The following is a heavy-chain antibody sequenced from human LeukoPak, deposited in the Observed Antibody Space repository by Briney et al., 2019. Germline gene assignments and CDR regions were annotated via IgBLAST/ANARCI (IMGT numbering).Heavy chain of an antibody. V-gene: IGHV4-59*08. CDR2: IYYSGRT. D-gene: IGHD6-13*01. J-gene: IGHJ4*02. CDR3: ATTTSAGDYYFDY. Sequence: SESLSLTCTVSGGSISSYYWSWIRQSPGKGLEWIGYIYYSGRTNYNPSLESRVIISGDTSKKQFSLRLTSVTAADTAVYYCATTTSAGDYYFDYWGQGTLVTVSS. CDR1: GGSISSYY.